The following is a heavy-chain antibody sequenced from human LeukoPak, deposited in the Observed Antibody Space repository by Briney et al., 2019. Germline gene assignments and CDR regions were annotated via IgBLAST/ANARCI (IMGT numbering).Heavy chain of an antibody. CDR2: IRSKAYGGTT. Sequence: GGSLRLSCTASGFTFGDYVMSWVRQAPGKGLEWVGFIRSKAYGGTTKNAASVKGRFTISRDDSKNTLYLQVNSLKTEDTAVYYCTTLLRYWGQGTLVTVSS. CDR3: TTLLRY. CDR1: GFTFGDYV. J-gene: IGHJ4*02. D-gene: IGHD3-22*01. V-gene: IGHV3-49*04.